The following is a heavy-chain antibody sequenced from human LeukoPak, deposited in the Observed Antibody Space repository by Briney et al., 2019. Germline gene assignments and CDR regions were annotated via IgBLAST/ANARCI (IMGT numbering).Heavy chain of an antibody. CDR2: ISSSSSYI. J-gene: IGHJ5*02. V-gene: IGHV3-21*01. Sequence: PGGSLRLSCAATGFAFSINSMNWVRQAPGKGLEWVSSISSSSSYIYYADSVKGRFTISRDNAKNSLYLQMNSLRAEDTAVYYCARFITITFFDPWGQGTLVTVSS. D-gene: IGHD3-3*01. CDR1: GFAFSINS. CDR3: ARFITITFFDP.